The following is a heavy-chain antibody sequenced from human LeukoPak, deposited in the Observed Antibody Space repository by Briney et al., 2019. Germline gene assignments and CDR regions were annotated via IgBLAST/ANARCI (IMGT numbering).Heavy chain of an antibody. CDR3: ARHRAEMATITDDAFDI. CDR1: GDSISSTSFY. V-gene: IGHV4-39*07. J-gene: IGHJ3*02. D-gene: IGHD5-24*01. CDR2: IFYSGIT. Sequence: PSETLSLTCTLSGDSISSTSFYWAWIRQPPGKGLECIGTIFYSGITYYSSSLKSRVTISVDSSKNQFSLKLSSVTVADTAVFYCARHRAEMATITDDAFDIWGQGTMVTVSS.